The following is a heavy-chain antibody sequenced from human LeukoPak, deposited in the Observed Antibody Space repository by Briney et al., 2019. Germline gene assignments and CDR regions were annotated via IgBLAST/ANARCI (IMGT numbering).Heavy chain of an antibody. CDR1: GGSISSSSYY. Sequence: SETLSLTCTVSGGSISSSSYYWGWIRQPPGKGLEWIGSIYYSGSTYYNPSLKSRVTISVDTSKNQFSLKLSSVTAADTAVYYCARGIQLWLQTPALDYWGQGTLVTVSS. V-gene: IGHV4-39*01. D-gene: IGHD5-18*01. CDR3: ARGIQLWLQTPALDY. CDR2: IYYSGST. J-gene: IGHJ4*02.